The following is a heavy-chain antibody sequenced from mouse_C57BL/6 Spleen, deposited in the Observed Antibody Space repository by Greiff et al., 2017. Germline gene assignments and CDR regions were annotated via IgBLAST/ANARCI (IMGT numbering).Heavy chain of an antibody. Sequence: VQLQQSGPALVKPGASVKISCKASGYSFTRSSIHWVKQRPGQGLEWIGWIYPGSGNTKYNEKFKGQATLTADTSSSTAYMQLRRLTSEDSAVYYCARDYGRSSFDYWGQGTTLTVSS. J-gene: IGHJ2*01. CDR1: GYSFTRSS. V-gene: IGHV1-66*01. D-gene: IGHD1-1*01. CDR2: IYPGSGNT. CDR3: ARDYGRSSFDY.